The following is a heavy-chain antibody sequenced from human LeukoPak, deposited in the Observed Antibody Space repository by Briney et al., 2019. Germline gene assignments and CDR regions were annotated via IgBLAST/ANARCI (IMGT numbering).Heavy chain of an antibody. CDR2: IYYSGST. J-gene: IGHJ6*02. CDR3: ARDRDSSSWYPYGMDV. Sequence: SETLSLTCTVSGGSISSYYWSWIRQPPGKGLEWIGYIYYSGSTNYNPSLKSRVTISVDTSKNQFSLKLSSVTAADTAVYYCARDRDSSSWYPYGMDVWGQGTTVTVSS. CDR1: GGSISSYY. D-gene: IGHD6-13*01. V-gene: IGHV4-59*01.